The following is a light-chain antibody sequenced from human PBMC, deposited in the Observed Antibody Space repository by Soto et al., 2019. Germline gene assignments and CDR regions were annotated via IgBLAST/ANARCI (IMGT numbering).Light chain of an antibody. J-gene: IGKJ1*01. CDR2: AAS. CDR1: QSVGSN. Sequence: EIVMTQSPATLSVSPGERATLSCRASQSVGSNLAWYQQKPGQAPRLLIYAASTRATAFPARFSGSGSGTDFTLTISSLEPEDFAVYYCQQRSNWPPTWTFGQGTKVDIK. V-gene: IGKV3-11*01. CDR3: QQRSNWPPTWT.